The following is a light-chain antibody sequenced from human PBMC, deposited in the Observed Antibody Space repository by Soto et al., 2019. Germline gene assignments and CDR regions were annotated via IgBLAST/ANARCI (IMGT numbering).Light chain of an antibody. Sequence: DIVMTQSPDSLAVSLGERATINCKSSQSVLHSSNNKNYLGWYQQKPGHPPKVLIYCASTLESGFPDRFIGSWSGKEFNLNISDLQDEDVAVSSCQQYSSSPLSFGGGTKVEIK. CDR1: QSVLHSSNNKNY. J-gene: IGKJ4*01. V-gene: IGKV4-1*01. CDR2: CAS. CDR3: QQYSSSPLS.